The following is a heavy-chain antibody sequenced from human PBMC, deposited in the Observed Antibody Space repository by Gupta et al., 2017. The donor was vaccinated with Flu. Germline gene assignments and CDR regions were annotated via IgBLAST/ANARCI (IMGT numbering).Heavy chain of an antibody. J-gene: IGHJ5*02. CDR2: LLQTGST. CDR3: ARVGPTKGPYNWLHP. Sequence: QVWLQESGPGLVKASETLSLTCTVSGDSFTSGLYWAWIRQSPGKGLELIGSLLQTGSTYSNPSLATRVTLAVGASKNQFSLTLTSVTAADTGVYYCARVGPTKGPYNWLHPWGQGILVSVSS. CDR1: GDSFTSGLY. V-gene: IGHV4-38-2*02.